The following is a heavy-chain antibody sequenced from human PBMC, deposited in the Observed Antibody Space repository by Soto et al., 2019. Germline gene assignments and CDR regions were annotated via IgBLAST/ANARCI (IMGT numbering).Heavy chain of an antibody. CDR3: ARALWFGEINYGMDV. Sequence: QVQLVESGGGVVQPGRSLRLSCAASGFTFSSYAMHWVRQAPGKGLEWVAVISYDGSNKYHADSVKGRFTISRDNSKNTLYLQMNSLRAEDTAVYYCARALWFGEINYGMDVWGQGTTVTVSS. D-gene: IGHD3-10*01. CDR2: ISYDGSNK. CDR1: GFTFSSYA. J-gene: IGHJ6*02. V-gene: IGHV3-30-3*01.